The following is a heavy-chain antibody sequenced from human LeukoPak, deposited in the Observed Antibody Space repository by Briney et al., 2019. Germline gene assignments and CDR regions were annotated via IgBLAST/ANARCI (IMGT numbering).Heavy chain of an antibody. CDR1: GFIFSSHG. CDR3: ARVYPAVDFVSGYSLLDY. Sequence: PGRSLRLSCAASGFIFSSHGIHWVRPAPGKGLGCVAVIWYDGSNKHYADSVKGLFTISRDNFKYTLYLQISSLRAEDTAVYYCARVYPAVDFVSGYSLLDYWGQGALVAVSS. D-gene: IGHD3-3*01. J-gene: IGHJ4*02. CDR2: IWYDGSNK. V-gene: IGHV3-33*01.